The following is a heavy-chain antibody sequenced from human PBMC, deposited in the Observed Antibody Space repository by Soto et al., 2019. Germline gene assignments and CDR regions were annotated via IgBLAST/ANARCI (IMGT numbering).Heavy chain of an antibody. CDR2: MSRDGKEK. CDR3: AIARVADSSLDH. CDR1: GFTLNTYP. Sequence: GGSLRLSCAVSGFTLNTYPMHWVRQAPGKGLEWVAFMSRDGKEKFFADSVKGRFTISRDNSKNTLFLHMNSPRADDTAVYYCAIARVADSSLDHWGQGILVTVSS. V-gene: IGHV3-30*04. J-gene: IGHJ4*01. D-gene: IGHD3-3*01.